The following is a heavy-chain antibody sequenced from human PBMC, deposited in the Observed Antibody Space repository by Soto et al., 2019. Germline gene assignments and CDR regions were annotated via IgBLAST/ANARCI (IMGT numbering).Heavy chain of an antibody. CDR2: INPSGGYT. V-gene: IGHV1-46*03. D-gene: IGHD2-21*02. Sequence: VKVSCKASGYTFTSYYMNWVRQAPGQGLEWLGIINPSGGYTTYAQRFLGRVTMTSATSTSTVHMELGSLTSEDTAVYYCARGGGIVVVTAPYDHCGQGTLVPVSS. CDR3: ARGGGIVVVTAPYDH. CDR1: GYTFTSYY. J-gene: IGHJ4*01.